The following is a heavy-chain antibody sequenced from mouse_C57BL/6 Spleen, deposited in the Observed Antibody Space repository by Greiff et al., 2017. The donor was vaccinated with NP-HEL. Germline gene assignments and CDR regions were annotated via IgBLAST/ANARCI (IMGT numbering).Heavy chain of an antibody. V-gene: IGHV5-17*01. Sequence: EVQLVESGGGLVKPGGSLKLSCAASGFTFSDYGMHWVRQAPEKGLEWVAYISSGGSTIYYADTVKGRFTISRDNAKNTLFLQMTSLRSEDTAMYYCARPGQDAMDYWGQGTSVTVSS. CDR1: GFTFSDYG. CDR3: ARPGQDAMDY. D-gene: IGHD3-3*01. J-gene: IGHJ4*01. CDR2: ISSGGSTI.